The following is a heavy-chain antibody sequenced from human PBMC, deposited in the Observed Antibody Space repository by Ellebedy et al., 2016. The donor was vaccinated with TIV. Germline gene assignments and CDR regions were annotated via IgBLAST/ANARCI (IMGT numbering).Heavy chain of an antibody. CDR3: AREYQEFYFDS. J-gene: IGHJ4*02. V-gene: IGHV3-33*01. CDR1: GFTFSSYG. D-gene: IGHD3-10*01. Sequence: GGSLRLSCAASGFTFSSYGMHWVRQAPGKGLEWVTYMWYDGSHKNYADSVKGRFTISRDNSKNTLYLQMNSMRAEDTAGYFCAREYQEFYFDSWGQGTLVTVSS. CDR2: MWYDGSHK.